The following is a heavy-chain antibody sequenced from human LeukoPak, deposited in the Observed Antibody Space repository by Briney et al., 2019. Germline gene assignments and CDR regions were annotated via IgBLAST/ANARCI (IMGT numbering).Heavy chain of an antibody. CDR1: GGSVSTYY. CDR3: ARDLGGYSDGSYYYYMDV. V-gene: IGHV4-4*07. Sequence: SETLSLTCTVSGGSVSTYYWSWIRQPAGKGLEFIGRFFTSGTSGTANYNPSLKNRVTMSLDTSKNQFSLKLTSVTAADTAVYYCARDLGGYSDGSYYYYMDVWGKGTTVTVSS. J-gene: IGHJ6*03. D-gene: IGHD5-18*01. CDR2: FFTSGTSGTA.